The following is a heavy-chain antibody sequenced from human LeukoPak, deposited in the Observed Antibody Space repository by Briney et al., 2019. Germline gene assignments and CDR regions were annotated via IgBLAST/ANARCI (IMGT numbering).Heavy chain of an antibody. J-gene: IGHJ4*02. CDR3: ARAADTAMVTVDY. CDR1: GGSFSGYY. V-gene: IGHV4-34*01. D-gene: IGHD5-18*01. CDR2: INHSGST. Sequence: SETLSLTCAVYGGSFSGYYWSWIRLPPGKGLEWIGEINHSGSTNYNPSLKSRVTISVDTSKNQFSLKLSSVTAADTAVYYCARAADTAMVTVDYWGQGTLVTVSS.